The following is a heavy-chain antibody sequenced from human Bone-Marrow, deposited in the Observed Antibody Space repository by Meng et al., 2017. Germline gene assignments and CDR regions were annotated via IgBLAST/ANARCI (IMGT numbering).Heavy chain of an antibody. D-gene: IGHD4-23*01. CDR1: GGSFSDYY. Sequence: QVQLQQWGAGLLKSSETLSLTCVVSGGSFSDYYWSWIRQPPGKGLEWIGEINHSGSTNYNPSLESRATISVDTSKNQFSLKLSSVTAADTAVYYCARGVASPIFSTVVTPAFDYWGQGTLVTVAS. J-gene: IGHJ4*02. CDR3: ARGVASPIFSTVVTPAFDY. V-gene: IGHV4-34*01. CDR2: INHSGST.